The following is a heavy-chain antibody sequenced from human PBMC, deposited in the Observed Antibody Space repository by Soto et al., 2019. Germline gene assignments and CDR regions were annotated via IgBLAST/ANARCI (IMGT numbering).Heavy chain of an antibody. CDR2: INHSGST. D-gene: IGHD6-19*01. CDR1: GGSFSGYY. V-gene: IGHV4-34*01. Sequence: SETLSLTCAVYGGSFSGYYWSWIRQPPGKGLEWIGEINHSGSTNYNPSLKSRVTISVDTSKNQFSLKLSSVTAADTAVYYCARAPMGSGWYVYWGQGTLVTSPQ. J-gene: IGHJ4*02. CDR3: ARAPMGSGWYVY.